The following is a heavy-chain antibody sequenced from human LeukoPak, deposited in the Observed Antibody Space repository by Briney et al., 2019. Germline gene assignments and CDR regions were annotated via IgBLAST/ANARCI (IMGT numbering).Heavy chain of an antibody. CDR1: GGTFSSYA. Sequence: GSSVKVSCKASGGTFSSYAISWVRQAPGQGLEWMGRIIPIFGIANYAQKFQGRVTITADKSTSTAYMELSILRAGDTAVYYCARGQPYYYDSSGYYSGTDFDSWGQGPLVTVSS. CDR2: IIPIFGIA. J-gene: IGHJ4*02. V-gene: IGHV1-69*04. D-gene: IGHD3-22*01. CDR3: ARGQPYYYDSSGYYSGTDFDS.